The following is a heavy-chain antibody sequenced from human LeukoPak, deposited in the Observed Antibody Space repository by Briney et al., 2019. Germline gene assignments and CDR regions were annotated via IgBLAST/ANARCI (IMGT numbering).Heavy chain of an antibody. CDR3: ARGTLWFGTFDY. CDR1: GGSISSYY. CDR2: IYYSGST. J-gene: IGHJ4*02. D-gene: IGHD3-10*01. V-gene: IGHV4-59*06. Sequence: PSETLSLTCTVSGGSISSYYWSWIRQPPGKGLEWIGYIYYSGSTYYNPSLKSRVTISVDTSKNQFSLKLSSVTAADTAVYYCARGTLWFGTFDYWGQGTLVTVSS.